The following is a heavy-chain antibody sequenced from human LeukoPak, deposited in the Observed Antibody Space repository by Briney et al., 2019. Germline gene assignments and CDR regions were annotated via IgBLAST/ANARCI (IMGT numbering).Heavy chain of an antibody. Sequence: GGSLRLSCAASGFTFSSYAMRWVRQAPGKGLEWVAVISYDGSNKYYADSVKGRFTISRDNSKNTLYLQMNSLRAEDTAVYYCARRPSHSSSWSPVTGNFDYRGQGTLVTVSS. V-gene: IGHV3-30-3*01. CDR3: ARRPSHSSSWSPVTGNFDY. CDR1: GFTFSSYA. J-gene: IGHJ4*02. D-gene: IGHD6-13*01. CDR2: ISYDGSNK.